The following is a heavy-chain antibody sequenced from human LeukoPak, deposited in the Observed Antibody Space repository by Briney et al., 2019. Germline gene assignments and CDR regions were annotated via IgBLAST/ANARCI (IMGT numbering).Heavy chain of an antibody. J-gene: IGHJ3*02. CDR2: IYYSGST. Sequence: SETLSLTCTVSGGSISSSSYYWGWIRQPPGKGLEWIGSIYYSGSTYYNPSLKSRVTISVDTSKNQFSLKLSSVTAADTAVYYCASGNVWSGYYDAFDIWGQGTMVTVSS. CDR3: ASGNVWSGYYDAFDI. CDR1: GGSISSSSYY. V-gene: IGHV4-39*07. D-gene: IGHD3-3*01.